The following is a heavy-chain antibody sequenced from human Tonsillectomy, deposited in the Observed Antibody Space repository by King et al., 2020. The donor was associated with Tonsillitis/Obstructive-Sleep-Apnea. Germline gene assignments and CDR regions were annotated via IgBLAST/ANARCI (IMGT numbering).Heavy chain of an antibody. CDR3: ARTMYSSGWYNWFDP. J-gene: IGHJ5*02. D-gene: IGHD6-19*01. CDR2: IFSNDEK. CDR1: GFSLSNARMG. Sequence: ITFKESGPVRVKPTETLTLTCNVSGFSLSNARMGVSWIGQPPGKALEWLAHIFSNDEKSYSTSLKSRLTISKDTPKSQVVLIMTNMDPVDTATYYCARTMYSSGWYNWFDPWGQGTLVTVSS. V-gene: IGHV2-26*01.